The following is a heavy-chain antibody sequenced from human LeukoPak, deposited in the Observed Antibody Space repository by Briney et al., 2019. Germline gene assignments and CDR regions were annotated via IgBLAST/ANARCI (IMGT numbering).Heavy chain of an antibody. D-gene: IGHD2-21*02. V-gene: IGHV1-69*05. CDR3: AREHCGGDCYPDY. J-gene: IGHJ4*02. Sequence: GASVKVSCKASGGTFSSYAISWVRQAPGQGLEWMGGIIPIFGTANYAQKLQGRATMTTDTSTSTAYMELRSLRSDDTAVYYCAREHCGGDCYPDYWGQGTLVTVSS. CDR2: IIPIFGTA. CDR1: GGTFSSYA.